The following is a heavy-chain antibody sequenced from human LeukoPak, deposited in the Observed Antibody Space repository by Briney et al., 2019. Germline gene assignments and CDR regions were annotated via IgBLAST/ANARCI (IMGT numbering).Heavy chain of an antibody. CDR1: GFTFSSYS. CDR2: ISSSSSYI. V-gene: IGHV3-21*01. CDR3: ARDRIAVAFWFDP. J-gene: IGHJ5*02. D-gene: IGHD6-19*01. Sequence: GGSLRLSCAASGFTFSSYSMNWVRQAPGKGLEWVSSISSSSSYIYYADSVKGRFTISRDNAKNSLYLQMNSLRAEDTAVYYCARDRIAVAFWFDPWXXXTLVTVSS.